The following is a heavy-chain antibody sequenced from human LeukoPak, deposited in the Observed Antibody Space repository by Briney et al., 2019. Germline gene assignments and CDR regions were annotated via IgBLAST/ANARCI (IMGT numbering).Heavy chain of an antibody. Sequence: SVKVSCKASGFTFTTSAVQWVRQARGQRLEWIGWIVVGSANTNYAQKFQERVTITRDVSTRTAYMELSSLRSEDTAVYYCAAALNYYGSGSYSFDNWGQGTLVTVSS. CDR1: GFTFTTSA. D-gene: IGHD3-10*01. CDR2: IVVGSANT. J-gene: IGHJ4*02. V-gene: IGHV1-58*01. CDR3: AAALNYYGSGSYSFDN.